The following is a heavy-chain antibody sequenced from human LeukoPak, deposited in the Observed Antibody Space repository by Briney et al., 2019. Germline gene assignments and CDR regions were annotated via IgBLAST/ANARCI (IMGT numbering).Heavy chain of an antibody. V-gene: IGHV4-59*12. CDR1: GGSISSYY. CDR3: ARLAVDYGDYAFFY. Sequence: SETLSLTCTVSGGSISSYYWSWIRQPPGKGLEWIGNIYYSGSTNYNPSLKSRVTISVDTSKNQFSLKLSSVTAADTAVYYCARLAVDYGDYAFFYWGQGTLVTVSS. J-gene: IGHJ4*02. CDR2: IYYSGST. D-gene: IGHD4-17*01.